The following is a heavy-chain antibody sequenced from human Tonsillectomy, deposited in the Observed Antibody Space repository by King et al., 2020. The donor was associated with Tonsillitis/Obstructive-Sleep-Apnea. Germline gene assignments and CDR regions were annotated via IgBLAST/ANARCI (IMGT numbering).Heavy chain of an antibody. CDR1: GFTFSSYG. CDR3: ARAPTYYDFWSGYKAIDY. D-gene: IGHD3-3*01. V-gene: IGHV3-7*04. J-gene: IGHJ4*02. Sequence: VQLVESGGGLVQPGGSLRLSCAASGFTFSSYGMSWVRQAPGKGLEGWANMKHDGSETYYVDSVKGRLTVSMDNAKNSLFLQMSGLRAEDTALYSCARAPTYYDFWSGYKAIDYWGQGTLVTVSS. CDR2: MKHDGSET.